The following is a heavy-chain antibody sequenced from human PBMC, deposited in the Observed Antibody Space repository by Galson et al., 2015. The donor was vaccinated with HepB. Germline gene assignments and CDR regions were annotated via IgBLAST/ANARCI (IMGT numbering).Heavy chain of an antibody. CDR3: ARPSADYDAFDI. J-gene: IGHJ3*02. Sequence: SETLSLTCTVSGGSISSYYWTWIRQPPGKGLEWIGYVYYTGSTNYNPSLKSRVTISVDTSKDQFSLNLSSVTAADAAVYYCARPSADYDAFDIWGQGTMVTVSS. D-gene: IGHD4-11*01. CDR2: VYYTGST. V-gene: IGHV4-59*01. CDR1: GGSISSYY.